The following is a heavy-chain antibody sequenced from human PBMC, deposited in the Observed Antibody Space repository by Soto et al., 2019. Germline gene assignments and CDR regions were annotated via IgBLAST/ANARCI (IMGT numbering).Heavy chain of an antibody. Sequence: EVQLLESGGGLVQPGGSLRLSCAASGFTFSTYAMSWARQAPGKGLEWVAGIDDSGVSTYYADSVKGRLTISRDNSKNPLYLQMGSLRAEDTAVYYCVRGQSSSWSQTGGMDVWGQGTTVTVSS. CDR2: IDDSGVST. CDR3: VRGQSSSWSQTGGMDV. D-gene: IGHD2-2*01. J-gene: IGHJ6*02. V-gene: IGHV3-23*01. CDR1: GFTFSTYA.